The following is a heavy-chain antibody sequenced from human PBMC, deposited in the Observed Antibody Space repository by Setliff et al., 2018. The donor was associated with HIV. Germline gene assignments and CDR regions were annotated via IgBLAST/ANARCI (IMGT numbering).Heavy chain of an antibody. Sequence: PGGSLRLSCAASGFTFNSYEMNWVRQAPGKGLEWVSYISSSGSTMYYADSVKGRFTISRDNAKNSLYLQMNSLRAEDTAVYHCARGPTLFDYWGQGTLVTVSS. V-gene: IGHV3-48*03. CDR1: GFTFNSYE. D-gene: IGHD1-26*01. J-gene: IGHJ4*02. CDR3: ARGPTLFDY. CDR2: ISSSGSTM.